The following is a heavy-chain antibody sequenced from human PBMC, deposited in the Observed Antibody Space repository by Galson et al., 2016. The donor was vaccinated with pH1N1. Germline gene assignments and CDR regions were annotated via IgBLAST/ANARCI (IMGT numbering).Heavy chain of an antibody. Sequence: LRLSCAASGFAFNYFAMTWVRQAPGKGLVWVSSINGRGTSTYYTDSVKGRFTISSDNSRSTLYLQLSALTVDDTAVYYCAKEGRWYGGNWFDPWGQGTLVTVSS. J-gene: IGHJ5*02. D-gene: IGHD3-10*01. CDR2: INGRGTST. CDR3: AKEGRWYGGNWFDP. CDR1: GFAFNYFA. V-gene: IGHV3-23*01.